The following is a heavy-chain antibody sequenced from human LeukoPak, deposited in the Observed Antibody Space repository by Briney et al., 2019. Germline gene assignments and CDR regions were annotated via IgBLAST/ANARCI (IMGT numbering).Heavy chain of an antibody. CDR3: ARAAEYSSGWYLFDY. D-gene: IGHD6-19*01. V-gene: IGHV4-4*07. CDR1: GSSISNYY. J-gene: IGHJ4*02. Sequence: SETLSLTCTVSGSSISNYYCTWIRQPAGEGREWIGRIYTSGGTNYNPSLKTRVTMSVDTSKNQVSLRLSSVTAADTAMYYCARAAEYSSGWYLFDYWGQGILVTVSA. CDR2: IYTSGGT.